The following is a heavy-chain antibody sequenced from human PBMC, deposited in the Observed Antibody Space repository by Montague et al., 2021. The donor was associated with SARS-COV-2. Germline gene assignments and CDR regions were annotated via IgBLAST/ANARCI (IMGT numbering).Heavy chain of an antibody. CDR3: ARGYDYVWGSYRYLPWFDP. V-gene: IGHV4-34*01. CDR1: GGSFSDYY. Sequence: SETLSLTCAVYGGSFSDYYWTWIRQPPGKGLEWIGETDHSGGTNYNPSLKSRVTISVDTSRNQFSLKLSSVTAADTAVYYCARGYDYVWGSYRYLPWFDPWGQGTLVTVSS. D-gene: IGHD3-16*02. J-gene: IGHJ5*02. CDR2: TDHSGGT.